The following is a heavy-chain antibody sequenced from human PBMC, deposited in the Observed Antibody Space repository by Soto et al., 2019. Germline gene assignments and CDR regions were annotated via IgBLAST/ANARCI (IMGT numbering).Heavy chain of an antibody. D-gene: IGHD2-21*01. CDR2: IWYDGSNK. V-gene: IGHV3-33*01. CDR3: GRGGYCGGCCGPPIRTLRSDY. J-gene: IGHJ4*02. Sequence: QVQLVESGGGVVQPGRSLRLSCAASGFTFSSYGMHWVRQAPGQGLEWVAVIWYDGSNKYYADSLKGIFTISRDNSENATIPQMNSLRAEDTAVYFCGRGGYCGGCCGPPIRTLRSDYWGQGTLVTVSS. CDR1: GFTFSSYG.